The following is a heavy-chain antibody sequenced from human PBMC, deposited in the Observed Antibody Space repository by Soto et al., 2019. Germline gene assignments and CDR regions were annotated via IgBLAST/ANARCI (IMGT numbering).Heavy chain of an antibody. V-gene: IGHV4-31*01. CDR2: IYYSGST. D-gene: IGHD3-16*01. J-gene: IGHJ5*02. Sequence: QVQLQESGPGLVKLSKTLSLTCTVSAGSISSGGYYWSWIRQHPGKGLEWIGYIYYSGSTYYNPFLKSLVTISVDTSKNQFSLKLSSVTAADTAVYYCARVGGINWFDPWGQGTLGTVSS. CDR3: ARVGGINWFDP. CDR1: AGSISSGGYY.